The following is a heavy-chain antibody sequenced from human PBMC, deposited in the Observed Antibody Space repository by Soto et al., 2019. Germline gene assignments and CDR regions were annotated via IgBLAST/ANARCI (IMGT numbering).Heavy chain of an antibody. CDR3: ARELAVAGYDY. Sequence: GGSLRLSCAASGFTFNTYGMDWVRQAPGKGLEWLSYISSSGSAQFYADSVQGRFTISRDNAKNSLYLQMNSLRAEDTAVYYCARELAVAGYDYWGQGTLVTVS. D-gene: IGHD6-19*01. CDR2: ISSSGSAQ. V-gene: IGHV3-48*01. J-gene: IGHJ4*02. CDR1: GFTFNTYG.